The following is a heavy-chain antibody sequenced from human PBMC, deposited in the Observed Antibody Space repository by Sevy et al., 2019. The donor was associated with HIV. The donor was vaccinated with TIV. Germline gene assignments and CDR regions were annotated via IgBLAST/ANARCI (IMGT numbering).Heavy chain of an antibody. J-gene: IGHJ6*02. D-gene: IGHD3-10*01. CDR3: ARVVGYVSGNYYKYHYDLDV. CDR1: GFSFNSYD. Sequence: GGSLRLSCTASGFSFNSYDVNWVRQAPGKGLEWVASISSVSTIIYYGDSVRGRFSISRDNAKKSLYLQMNSLRVEDTAVYYCARVVGYVSGNYYKYHYDLDVWGQGTAVTVSS. CDR2: ISSVSTII. V-gene: IGHV3-21*01.